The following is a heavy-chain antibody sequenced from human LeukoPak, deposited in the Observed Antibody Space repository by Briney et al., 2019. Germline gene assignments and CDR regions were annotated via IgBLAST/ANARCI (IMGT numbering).Heavy chain of an antibody. J-gene: IGHJ5*02. D-gene: IGHD5-18*01. CDR2: ISGSGGST. CDR3: AKDPSERRGYSYDFWFDP. V-gene: IGHV3-23*01. CDR1: GFTFSSYA. Sequence: PGGSLRLSCAASGFTFSSYAMSWVRQAPGKGLEWVSAISGSGGSTYYADSVKGRFTISRDNSKNTLYLQMNSLRAEDTAVYYCAKDPSERRGYSYDFWFDPWGQGTLVTVSS.